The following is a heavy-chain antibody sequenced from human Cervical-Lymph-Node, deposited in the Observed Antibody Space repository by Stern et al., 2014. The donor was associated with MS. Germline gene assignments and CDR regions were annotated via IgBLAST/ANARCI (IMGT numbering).Heavy chain of an antibody. J-gene: IGHJ3*02. D-gene: IGHD4-11*01. CDR1: GDTFSRHG. CDR3: DAFDM. V-gene: IGHV1-69*19. Sequence: QVQLVQSGAEVKKPGSSVKVSCKTSGDTFSRHGISWVRQAPGQGLELVGGIIPMFGAADYAQKFQGRVTITADESTSTAYMELYCARRVRDYSIDLDAFDMWGQGTMVTVSS. CDR2: IIPMFGAA.